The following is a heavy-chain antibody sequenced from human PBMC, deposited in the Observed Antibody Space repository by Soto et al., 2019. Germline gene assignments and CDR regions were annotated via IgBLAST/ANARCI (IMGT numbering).Heavy chain of an antibody. D-gene: IGHD4-17*01. CDR1: GGSIRSNNW. V-gene: IGHV4-4*02. J-gene: IGHJ4*02. Sequence: PSETPSLTCAVSGGSIRSNNWWSGVRRPPGKGLEWIGEIFHSGSTNYNPSLKTRVTISVDKSKNQFSLKLSSVTAADTAVYYCGRISSHGDYAYWGQGTLVTVSS. CDR3: GRISSHGDYAY. CDR2: IFHSGST.